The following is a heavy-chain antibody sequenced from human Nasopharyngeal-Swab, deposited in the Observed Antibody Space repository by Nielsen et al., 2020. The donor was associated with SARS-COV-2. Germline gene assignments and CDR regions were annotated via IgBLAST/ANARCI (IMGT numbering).Heavy chain of an antibody. J-gene: IGHJ4*02. D-gene: IGHD6-19*01. Sequence: WMRESRGKGLEWIGEINHSGSTNYNPSLKSRVTISVDTSNNQFSLKLSSVTAADTAVYYCARGSRSGINNYSSGWYFFDYWGQGALVTVSS. CDR2: INHSGST. CDR3: ARGSRSGINNYSSGWYFFDY. V-gene: IGHV4-34*01.